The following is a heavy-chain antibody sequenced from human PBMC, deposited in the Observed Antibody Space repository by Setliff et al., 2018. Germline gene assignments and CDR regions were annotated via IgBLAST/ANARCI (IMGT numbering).Heavy chain of an antibody. J-gene: IGHJ6*03. CDR1: GYTFTDYY. Sequence: ASVKVSCQASGYTFTDYYIHWVRQAPGQGLEWMGWISTNTGKPTYAQGFTGRFVFSLDTSVSTAYLQISSLKAEDTAVYYCARASRFGTTVYRGYYYMDVWGKGTTVTVSS. D-gene: IGHD3-10*01. CDR2: ISTNTGKP. V-gene: IGHV7-4-1*02. CDR3: ARASRFGTTVYRGYYYMDV.